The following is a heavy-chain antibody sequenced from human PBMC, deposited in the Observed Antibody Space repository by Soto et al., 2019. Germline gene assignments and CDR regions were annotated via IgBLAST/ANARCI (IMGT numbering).Heavy chain of an antibody. CDR2: ISNSGDTI. J-gene: IGHJ4*02. Sequence: GSLRISGEASGCKFSNYRMSWVRQAPGKGLEWVSGISNSGDTIYYADSVKGRFTISRDNFKNTLYLQMNSLRADDTAVYYCADPVPAPTHYDFWGQGTPVTVSS. D-gene: IGHD2-2*01. V-gene: IGHV3-23*01. CDR1: GCKFSNYR. CDR3: ADPVPAPTHYDF.